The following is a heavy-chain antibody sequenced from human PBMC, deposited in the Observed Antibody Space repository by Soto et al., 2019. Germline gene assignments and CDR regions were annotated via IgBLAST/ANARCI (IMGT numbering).Heavy chain of an antibody. CDR2: INPSGGST. CDR1: GYTFTSYY. Sequence: QVQLVQSGAEMRKPGASVKVSCKASGYTFTSYYMHWVRQAPGQGLEWLGIINPSGGSTSYAQKFRGRVTMTRETSTSTVYMELSSLRSEDTAVYYCARDRGHSSSWDYFDYWGLGTLVTVSS. V-gene: IGHV1-46*01. CDR3: ARDRGHSSSWDYFDY. D-gene: IGHD6-13*01. J-gene: IGHJ4*02.